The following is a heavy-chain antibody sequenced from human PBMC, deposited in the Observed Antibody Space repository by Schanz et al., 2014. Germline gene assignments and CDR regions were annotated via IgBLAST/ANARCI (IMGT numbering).Heavy chain of an antibody. Sequence: EVQLVESGGGLVQPGESLRLSCAVSGFSFSSYSMSWVRQAPGKGLEWIAYISSGGTTIYYADSVKGRFTISRDNSENTLFLEMNSLRLEDTAVYYCARDDGGGYNQIDYWGQGALVTVSS. CDR3: ARDDGGGYNQIDY. D-gene: IGHD5-12*01. V-gene: IGHV3-48*04. J-gene: IGHJ4*02. CDR2: ISSGGTTI. CDR1: GFSFSSYS.